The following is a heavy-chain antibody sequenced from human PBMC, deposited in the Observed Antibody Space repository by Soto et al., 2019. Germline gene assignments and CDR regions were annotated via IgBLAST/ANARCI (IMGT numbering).Heavy chain of an antibody. J-gene: IGHJ3*01. D-gene: IGHD6-13*01. V-gene: IGHV1-46*03. CDR1: GYTFTSYY. CDR2: ISPSSGGT. CDR3: TRSIITTAGTDAFEH. Sequence: QVQLVQSGAEVKKPGASVRVSCKASGYTFTSYYIHWVRQAPGQGPEWMGMISPSSGGTDYAQKFQGRVTMTRDTSTSTVYMELSSLRSEDTAVYFCTRSIITTAGTDAFEHWGQGTLVTVSS.